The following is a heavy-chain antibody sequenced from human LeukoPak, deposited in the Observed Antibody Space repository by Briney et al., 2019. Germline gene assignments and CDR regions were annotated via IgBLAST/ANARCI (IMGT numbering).Heavy chain of an antibody. Sequence: GGSLRLSCGASGFTFSSYAMSWVRQTPGKGLEWVAGVSPSGGRTIYADSAEGRFTISRDNSNDTVYLQLSSLRAEDSALYYCAKVRGVYCSSPACYYYDAWGQGTPVTVSS. CDR3: AKVRGVYCSSPACYYYDA. CDR1: GFTFSSYA. D-gene: IGHD2-2*01. V-gene: IGHV3-23*01. CDR2: VSPSGGRT. J-gene: IGHJ4*02.